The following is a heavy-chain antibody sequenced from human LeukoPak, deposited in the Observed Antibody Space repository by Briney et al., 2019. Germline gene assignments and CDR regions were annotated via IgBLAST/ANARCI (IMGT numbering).Heavy chain of an antibody. CDR3: ARHPFDRVFFDY. J-gene: IGHJ4*02. CDR2: IYHSGST. D-gene: IGHD3-10*01. Sequence: PSETLSLXCAVSGYSISRGYYWGLIRQAPGMGLEWIGSIYHSGSTQYNPSLKSRLIISVDTSKNQFSLKLSSVTAADTAVYFCARHPFDRVFFDYWGQGTLVTVSS. CDR1: GYSISRGYY. V-gene: IGHV4-38-2*01.